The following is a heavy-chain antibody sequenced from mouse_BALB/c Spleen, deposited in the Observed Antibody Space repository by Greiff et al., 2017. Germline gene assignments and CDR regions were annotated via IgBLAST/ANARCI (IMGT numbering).Heavy chain of an antibody. Sequence: EVKLEESGGGLVQPGGSMKLSCVASGFTFSSYWMSWVRQSPEKGLEWVAEIRLKSDNYATHYAESVKGKFTISRDDSKSRLYLQMNSLRAEDTGIYYCTAIYYGNYYAMDYWGQGTSVTVSS. V-gene: IGHV6-3*01. D-gene: IGHD2-1*01. CDR2: IRLKSDNYAT. CDR3: TAIYYGNYYAMDY. CDR1: GFTFSSYW. J-gene: IGHJ4*01.